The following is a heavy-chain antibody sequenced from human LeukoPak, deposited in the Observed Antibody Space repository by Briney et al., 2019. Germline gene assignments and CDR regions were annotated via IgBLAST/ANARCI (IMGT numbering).Heavy chain of an antibody. CDR1: GYTFTSYG. V-gene: IGHV1-18*01. Sequence: ASVKVSCKASGYTFTSYGISWVRQAPGQGLEWMGWISAYNGNTNYAQKFQGRVTITADESTSTAYMELSSLRSEDTAVYYCARDHDHWGQGTLVTVSS. CDR3: ARDHDH. CDR2: ISAYNGNT. J-gene: IGHJ5*02.